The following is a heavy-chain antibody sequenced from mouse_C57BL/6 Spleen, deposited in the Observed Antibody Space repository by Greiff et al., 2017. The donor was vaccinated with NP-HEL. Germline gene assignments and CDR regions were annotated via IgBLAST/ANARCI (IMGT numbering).Heavy chain of an antibody. CDR2: IDPENGDT. J-gene: IGHJ1*03. Sequence: VQLQQSGAELVRPGASVKLSCTASGFNITDDYMHWVKQRPEQGLEWIGWIDPENGDTEYASKFQGKATITADTSSNTAYLQLSSLTSEDTAVYYCTTRGDGGYFDVWGTGTTVTVSS. D-gene: IGHD3-3*01. V-gene: IGHV14-4*01. CDR1: GFNITDDY. CDR3: TTRGDGGYFDV.